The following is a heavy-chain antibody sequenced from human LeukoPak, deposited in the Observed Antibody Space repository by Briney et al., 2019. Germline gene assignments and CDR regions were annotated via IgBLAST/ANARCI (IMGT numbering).Heavy chain of an antibody. J-gene: IGHJ4*02. CDR1: GFTFSGFS. Sequence: PGGSLRLSCTASGFTFSGFSMHWVRQAPGKGLEWLSYISTSSRSTYYADSVKGRFTISRDNAKSTLFLGMHSLRPGDSAVYYCARSAVRGVACDYWGQGTLLTVSS. D-gene: IGHD3-10*01. V-gene: IGHV3-48*01. CDR2: ISTSSRST. CDR3: ARSAVRGVACDY.